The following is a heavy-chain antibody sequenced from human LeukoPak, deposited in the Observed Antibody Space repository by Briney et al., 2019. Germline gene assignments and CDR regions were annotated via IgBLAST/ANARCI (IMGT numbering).Heavy chain of an antibody. CDR3: AKADSRAGYYYMDV. CDR2: ISSSSSTI. D-gene: IGHD2-21*02. Sequence: PAGGSLRLSCAASGFTFSSYSMNWVRQAPGKGLEWVSYISSSSSTIYYADSVKGRFTISRDNAKNSLYLQMNSLRAEDTALYYCAKADSRAGYYYMDVWGKGTTVTISS. J-gene: IGHJ6*03. V-gene: IGHV3-48*04. CDR1: GFTFSSYS.